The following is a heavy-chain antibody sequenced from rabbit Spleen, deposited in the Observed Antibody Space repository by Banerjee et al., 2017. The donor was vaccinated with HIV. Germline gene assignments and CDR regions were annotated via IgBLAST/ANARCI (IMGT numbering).Heavy chain of an antibody. CDR1: GFDFSGNA. J-gene: IGHJ4*01. V-gene: IGHV1S47*01. CDR2: IYNSAT. Sequence: QEQLVESGGGLVQPEGSLTLTCKASGFDFSGNAMCWVRQAPGKGPEWIVCIYNSATYYASWAKGRFTISKTSSTTVTLQMTSLTAADTATYFCARSLTAYYRHSLWGPGTLVTVS. CDR3: ARSLTAYYRHSL. D-gene: IGHD1-1*01.